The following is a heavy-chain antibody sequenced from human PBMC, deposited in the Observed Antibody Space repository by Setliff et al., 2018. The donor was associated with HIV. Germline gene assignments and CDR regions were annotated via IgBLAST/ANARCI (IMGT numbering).Heavy chain of an antibody. CDR3: VRDARGGRLVSVYYFDS. V-gene: IGHV4-59*11. D-gene: IGHD6-19*01. Sequence: SETLSLTCTVSYGSISSHSWSWIRQPPGKGLEWIGYIYDSESTNYNPSLDSRVTMSVDTSKNRFSLKLRSVTAADTAVYYCVRDARGGRLVSVYYFDSWGQGTLVTVSS. CDR1: YGSISSHS. CDR2: IYDSEST. J-gene: IGHJ4*02.